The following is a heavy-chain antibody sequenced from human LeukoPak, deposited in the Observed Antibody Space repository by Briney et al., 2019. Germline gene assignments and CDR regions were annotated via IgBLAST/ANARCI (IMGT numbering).Heavy chain of an antibody. J-gene: IGHJ4*02. CDR2: ISGSGGST. Sequence: GGSLRLSCAASGFTFSSYAMGWVRQAPGKGLEWVSAISGSGGSTYYADSVKGRFTISRDNSKNTLYLQMNSLRAEDTAVYYCAKEHEPYCSGGSCYPNFDYWGQGTLVTVSS. CDR3: AKEHEPYCSGGSCYPNFDY. D-gene: IGHD2-15*01. V-gene: IGHV3-23*01. CDR1: GFTFSSYA.